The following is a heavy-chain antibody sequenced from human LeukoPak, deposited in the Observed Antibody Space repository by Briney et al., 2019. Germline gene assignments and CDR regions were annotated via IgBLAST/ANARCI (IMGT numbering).Heavy chain of an antibody. CDR2: INPNSGGT. CDR3: ARDTTTLGVDWFDP. V-gene: IGHV1-2*02. CDR1: GYTFTGYY. J-gene: IGHJ5*02. D-gene: IGHD5-12*01. Sequence: ASVKVSCKASGYTFTGYYMHWVRQAPGQGLEWMGWINPNSGGTNYAQKFQGRVTMTRDTSISTAYMELSRLRFDDTAVYYCARDTTTLGVDWFDPWGQGTLVTVSS.